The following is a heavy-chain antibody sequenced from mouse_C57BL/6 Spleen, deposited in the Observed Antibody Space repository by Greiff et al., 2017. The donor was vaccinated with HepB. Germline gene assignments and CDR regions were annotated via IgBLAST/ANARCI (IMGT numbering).Heavy chain of an antibody. CDR1: GYTFTDYN. CDR2: INPNNGGT. Sequence: EVQLQQSGPELVKPGASVKIPCKASGYTFTDYNMDWVKQSHGKSLEWIGDINPNNGGTIYNQKFKGKATLTVEKSSSTAYMELRSLTSEDTSVYYCASDGPAWFAYWGQGTLVTVSA. D-gene: IGHD2-3*01. J-gene: IGHJ3*01. V-gene: IGHV1-18*01. CDR3: ASDGPAWFAY.